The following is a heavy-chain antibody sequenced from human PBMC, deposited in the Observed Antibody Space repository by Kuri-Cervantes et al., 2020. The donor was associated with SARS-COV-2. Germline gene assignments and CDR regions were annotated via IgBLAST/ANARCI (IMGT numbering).Heavy chain of an antibody. J-gene: IGHJ4*02. D-gene: IGHD2-21*02. CDR3: ARLADIVVVTAGDWFDY. CDR1: GYSFTSYW. CDR2: IYPGDSDT. V-gene: IGHV5-51*01. Sequence: GGSLRLSCKGSGYSFTSYWISWVRQMPGKGLEWMGIIYPGDSDTRYSPSIQGQVTISADKSISTAYLQWSSLKASDTAMYYCARLADIVVVTAGDWFDYWGQGTLVTVSS.